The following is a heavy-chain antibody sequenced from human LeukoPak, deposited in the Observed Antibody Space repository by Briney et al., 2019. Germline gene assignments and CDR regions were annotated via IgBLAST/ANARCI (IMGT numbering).Heavy chain of an antibody. V-gene: IGHV3-9*01. CDR2: ISWNSGSI. CDR3: ARGYEYFQH. Sequence: GRSLRLSCAASGFTFDDYAMHWVRQAPGKGLEWVSGISWNSGSIGYADSVKGRFTISRDNAKNSLYLQMNSLRAEDTAVYYCARGYEYFQHWGQGTLVTVSS. CDR1: GFTFDDYA. J-gene: IGHJ1*01.